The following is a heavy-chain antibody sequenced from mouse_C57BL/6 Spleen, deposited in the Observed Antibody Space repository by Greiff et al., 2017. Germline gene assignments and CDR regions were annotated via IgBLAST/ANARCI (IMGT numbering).Heavy chain of an antibody. J-gene: IGHJ3*01. V-gene: IGHV1-61*01. CDR3: ARRDDYYYGSSLAECAY. CDR1: GYTFTSYW. Sequence: QVQLQQPGAELVRPGSSVKLSCKASGYTFTSYWMDWVKQRPGQGLEWIGNIYPSDSETHYNQKFKDKATLTEDKSSSTAYMQLSSLTSEDSAVYYCARRDDYYYGSSLAECAYWGQGTLVTVSA. CDR2: IYPSDSET. D-gene: IGHD1-1*01.